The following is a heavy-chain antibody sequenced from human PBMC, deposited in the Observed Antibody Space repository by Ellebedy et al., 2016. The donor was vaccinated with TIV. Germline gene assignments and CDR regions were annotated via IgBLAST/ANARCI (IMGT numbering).Heavy chain of an antibody. CDR3: ARGWRVGATMRMYWFDP. V-gene: IGHV4-34*01. D-gene: IGHD1-26*01. J-gene: IGHJ5*02. CDR2: INHSGSP. Sequence: MPSETLSLTCAVYGGSFSGYYWSWIRQPPGKGLEWMGEINHSGSPNYNPSLKSRVTISVDTSKTQFSLKLSSVTAAGTAVYYCARGWRVGATMRMYWFDPWGQGTLVTVSS. CDR1: GGSFSGYY.